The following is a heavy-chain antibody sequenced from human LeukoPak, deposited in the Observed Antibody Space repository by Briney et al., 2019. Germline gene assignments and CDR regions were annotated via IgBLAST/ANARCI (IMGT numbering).Heavy chain of an antibody. V-gene: IGHV1-8*01. CDR1: GYTFTGYD. D-gene: IGHD3-9*01. Sequence: ASVKVSCKASGYTFTGYDINWVRQATGQGLEWMGWMNPNSGNTGYAQKFQGRVTMTRNTSISTAYMELSSLRSEDTAVYYCARAERGFETTQDYWGQGTLVTVSS. CDR3: ARAERGFETTQDY. CDR2: MNPNSGNT. J-gene: IGHJ4*02.